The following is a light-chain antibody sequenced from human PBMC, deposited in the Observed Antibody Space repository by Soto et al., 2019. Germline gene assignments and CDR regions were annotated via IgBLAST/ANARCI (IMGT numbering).Light chain of an antibody. J-gene: IGKJ1*01. CDR1: QGFXSN. V-gene: IGKV3-15*01. Sequence: IVLTQCPATLSVSPGESATLSCRASQGFXSNFAWHQQKPGQAPRVLXDDASTRATGSSARLSGSGSGTEFTLTISRLEPEYFAVYYCQQYGSSPRTFGQGTKVDIK. CDR3: QQYGSSPRT. CDR2: DAS.